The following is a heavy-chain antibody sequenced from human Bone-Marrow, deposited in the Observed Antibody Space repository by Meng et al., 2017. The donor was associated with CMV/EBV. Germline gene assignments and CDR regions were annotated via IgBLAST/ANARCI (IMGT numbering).Heavy chain of an antibody. CDR2: INHSGST. CDR3: ARVPPRRATVLYNWFDP. D-gene: IGHD4-11*01. Sequence: GSFSGSYWSLIRPPPGKGLEWIGEINHSGSTNYNPSLKSRVTISVDTSKNQFSLKLSSVTAADTAVYYCARVPPRRATVLYNWFDPWGQGTLVTVSS. CDR1: GSFSGSY. V-gene: IGHV4-34*01. J-gene: IGHJ5*02.